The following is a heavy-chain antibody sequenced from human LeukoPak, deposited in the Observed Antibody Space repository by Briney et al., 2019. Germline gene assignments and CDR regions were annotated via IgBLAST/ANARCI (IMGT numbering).Heavy chain of an antibody. CDR1: GFIFSNYG. CDR3: AKGWDYYVDY. J-gene: IGHJ4*02. D-gene: IGHD1-26*01. Sequence: GGSLRLSCAASGFIFSNYGMHRVRQAPGKGLEWVAFIRYDGSNKDYAESVKGRFTTSRDNTKNTLYLQLNTLRPEDTAVYYCAKGWDYYVDYWGQGTLVTVSS. CDR2: IRYDGSNK. V-gene: IGHV3-30*02.